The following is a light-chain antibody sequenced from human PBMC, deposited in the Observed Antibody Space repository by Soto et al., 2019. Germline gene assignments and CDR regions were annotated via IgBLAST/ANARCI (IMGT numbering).Light chain of an antibody. CDR2: GAS. Sequence: EIGLTQSPGTLSLSPGERATLSCRASQGVISSYLAWYQQKPGQAPRLLIYGASSRATGIPDRFSGSGSGTDFTLTISRLEPEDFAVYYCQLYGSSPDRDPWTFGQGTKVEIK. CDR1: QGVISSY. J-gene: IGKJ1*01. CDR3: QLYGSSPDRDPWT. V-gene: IGKV3-20*01.